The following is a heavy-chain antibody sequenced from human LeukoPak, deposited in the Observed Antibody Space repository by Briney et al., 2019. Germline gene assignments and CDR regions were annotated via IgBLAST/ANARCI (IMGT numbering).Heavy chain of an antibody. J-gene: IGHJ2*01. CDR2: IYPDDSDT. CDR3: ERLGGDTYYFGSASYPNWYFDL. D-gene: IGHD3-10*01. V-gene: IGHV5-51*01. Sequence: GESLKISCHASGYTFTSYWIGWVRQMPGKGLECMGIIYPDDSDTTYSPSFQGQVTISADKSFSTAYLQWSSLKASDTAIYYCERLGGDTYYFGSASYPNWYFDLWGRGTLVTVSS. CDR1: GYTFTSYW.